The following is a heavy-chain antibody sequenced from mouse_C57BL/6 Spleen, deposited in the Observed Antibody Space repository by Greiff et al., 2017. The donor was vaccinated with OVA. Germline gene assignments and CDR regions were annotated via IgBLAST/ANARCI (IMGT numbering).Heavy chain of an antibody. CDR3: ARKRGSSYAMDY. CDR2: IWSGGSS. D-gene: IGHD1-1*01. CDR1: GFSLTSYG. Sequence: QVQLQQSGPGLVQPSQSLSITCTASGFSLTSYGVHWVRQSPGKGLEWLGVIWSGGSSAYNAAFISRLSISKDNSKSHVFFKMNSLQADDTAIYYCARKRGSSYAMDYWGQGTSVTVSS. J-gene: IGHJ4*01. V-gene: IGHV2-2*01.